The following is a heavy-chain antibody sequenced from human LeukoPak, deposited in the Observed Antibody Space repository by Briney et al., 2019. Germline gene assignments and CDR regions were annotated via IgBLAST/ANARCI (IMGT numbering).Heavy chain of an antibody. V-gene: IGHV1-3*01. CDR2: INAGNGHT. CDR3: ARGGPLLWFGDRPPGFDP. Sequence: ASVKVSCKASGYTFTNYGMHWERQAPGQRLEWMGWINAGNGHTKYSQKFQGRVTITRDTSASTAYMELSRLRSEDTAVYYCARGGPLLWFGDRPPGFDPWGQGTLVTVSS. J-gene: IGHJ5*02. CDR1: GYTFTNYG. D-gene: IGHD3-10*01.